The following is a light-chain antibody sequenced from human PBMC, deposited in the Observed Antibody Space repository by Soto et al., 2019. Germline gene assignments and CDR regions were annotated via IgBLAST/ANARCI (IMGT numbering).Light chain of an antibody. Sequence: EIVLTQSPGTLSWSQMERATLGFMASQSVSSNLAWYQQKPGQAPRLLIYAASTRATDVPARFSGGGSETEFTLTISSLQSEDFAVYFCQQYNIWPLWTFGQGTKVDIK. CDR2: AAS. CDR3: QQYNIWPLWT. V-gene: IGKV3-15*01. J-gene: IGKJ1*01. CDR1: QSVSSN.